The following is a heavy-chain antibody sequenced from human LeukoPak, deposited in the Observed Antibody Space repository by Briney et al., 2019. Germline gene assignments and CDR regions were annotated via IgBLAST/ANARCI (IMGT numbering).Heavy chain of an antibody. Sequence: SQTLSLTCTVSGGSISSGSYYWSWIRQPAGKGLEWIGRIYTSGSTNYNPSLKSRVTISVDTSNNQFSLKLSSVTAADTAVYYCARTYYDFWSGYSRDAFDIWGQGAMVTVSS. CDR2: IYTSGST. CDR3: ARTYYDFWSGYSRDAFDI. CDR1: GGSISSGSYY. V-gene: IGHV4-61*02. D-gene: IGHD3-3*01. J-gene: IGHJ3*02.